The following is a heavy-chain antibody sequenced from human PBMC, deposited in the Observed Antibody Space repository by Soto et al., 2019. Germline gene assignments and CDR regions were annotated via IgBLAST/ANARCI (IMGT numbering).Heavy chain of an antibody. Sequence: QVQLVQSGAEVKKPAASVKVSCKASGYTFTSNGIHWVRQAPGQGLEWMGWISAYNGNTNYAYKIQGRVTMTTDKSTTPACMKLRGLRSDDTAVYCCPNERFVVATTSSPRWIDSWSQGILVTVST. CDR3: PNERFVVATTSSPRWIDS. V-gene: IGHV1-18*01. D-gene: IGHD5-12*01. J-gene: IGHJ5*01. CDR2: ISAYNGNT. CDR1: GYTFTSNG.